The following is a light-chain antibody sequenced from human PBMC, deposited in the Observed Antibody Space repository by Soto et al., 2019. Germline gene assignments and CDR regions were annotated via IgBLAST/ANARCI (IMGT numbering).Light chain of an antibody. V-gene: IGKV3-15*01. CDR3: QQYNTWPPLT. J-gene: IGKJ4*01. Sequence: EIVMTQSPATLSVSPGERATLSCRASQSVSGNLAWYQQKPGQAPRLLIYGASTRATGIPARFSGSESGTEFTLIISSLRSEDFAVYYCQQYNTWPPLTFGGGTKVDIK. CDR1: QSVSGN. CDR2: GAS.